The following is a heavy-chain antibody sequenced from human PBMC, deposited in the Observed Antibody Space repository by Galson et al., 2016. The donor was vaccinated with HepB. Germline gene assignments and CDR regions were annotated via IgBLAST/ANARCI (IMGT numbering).Heavy chain of an antibody. Sequence: SLRLSCAASGFTFSSYGMNWVRQVPGKGLDWVSYIGSSGSPIYYADSVKGRFTISRDNAKNSLYLQMNSLRDEDTAVYYCARSMITFGEAIVDDDGYDIWGQGTMVTVSS. CDR1: GFTFSSYG. V-gene: IGHV3-48*02. CDR3: ARSMITFGEAIVDDDGYDI. J-gene: IGHJ3*02. CDR2: IGSSGSPI. D-gene: IGHD3-16*02.